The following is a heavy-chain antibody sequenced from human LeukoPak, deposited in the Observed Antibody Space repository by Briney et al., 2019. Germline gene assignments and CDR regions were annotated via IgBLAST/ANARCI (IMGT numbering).Heavy chain of an antibody. CDR1: GFNFNTYA. CDR3: AKRMYGWYQIDY. D-gene: IGHD6-19*01. Sequence: PGGSLRLSCAGAGFNFNTYAMSWVRQAPGKGLEWVSAITGPGEGAWYADSVQGRFTTSRDNSKNTLYLQMNSLRAEDTAVYFCAKRMYGWYQIDYWGQGTLVTVSS. CDR2: ITGPGEGA. J-gene: IGHJ4*02. V-gene: IGHV3-23*01.